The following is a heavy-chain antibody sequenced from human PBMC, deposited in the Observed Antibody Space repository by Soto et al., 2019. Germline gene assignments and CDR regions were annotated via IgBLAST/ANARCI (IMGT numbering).Heavy chain of an antibody. J-gene: IGHJ6*02. D-gene: IGHD3-10*01. CDR1: GGTFSSYA. Sequence: GASVKVSCKASGGTFSSYAISWVRQAPGQRLEWMGGIIPILGTANYAQKFQGRVTITADESTSTAYMELSSLRSEDTAVYYCARGGEEGSGSHYYYYYGMDVWGQGTTVTVSS. V-gene: IGHV1-69*13. CDR2: IIPILGTA. CDR3: ARGGEEGSGSHYYYYYGMDV.